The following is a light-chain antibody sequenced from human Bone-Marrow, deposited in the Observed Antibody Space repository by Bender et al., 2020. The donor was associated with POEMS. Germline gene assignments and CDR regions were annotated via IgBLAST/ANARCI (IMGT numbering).Light chain of an antibody. CDR3: QAWDTYSVI. CDR1: DFCDKY. CDR2: QDT. V-gene: IGLV3-1*01. Sequence: SYEVTQPPSVSVSPGQTASITFSGDDFCDKYVAWYQQKPGQSPVLVIYQDTKRPSGIPERFSGYNSGNTATLTISGTQAMDEDDYYCQAWDTYSVIFGGGTKLTVL. J-gene: IGLJ2*01.